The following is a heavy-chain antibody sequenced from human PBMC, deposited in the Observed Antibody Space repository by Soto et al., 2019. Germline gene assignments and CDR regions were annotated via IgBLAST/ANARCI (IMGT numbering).Heavy chain of an antibody. CDR2: IIPIFGTA. J-gene: IGHJ3*02. CDR1: GGTFSSYA. D-gene: IGHD3-22*01. CDR3: ARAGGDSRGYYSIRHDAFEI. Sequence: ASVKVSCKASGGTFSSYAISWVRQAPGQGLEWMGGIIPIFGTANYAQKFQGRVTITADESTSTAYMELSSLRSEDTAVYYCARAGGDSRGYYSIRHDAFEIWGQGKMVTV. V-gene: IGHV1-69*13.